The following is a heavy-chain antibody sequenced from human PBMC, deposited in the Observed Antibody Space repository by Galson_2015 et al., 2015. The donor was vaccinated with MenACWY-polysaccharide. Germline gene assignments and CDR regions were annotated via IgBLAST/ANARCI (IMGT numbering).Heavy chain of an antibody. CDR1: FCSLIILRSY. D-gene: IGHD6-13*01. J-gene: IGHJ5*02. CDR3: ARALDTGYSSSWYYAGPWFDP. Sequence: LSLPFPFSFCSLIILRSYFFFLLPPPGKGLEWIGSIYYSGSTYYNPSLKSRVTISVDTSKNQFSLKLSSVTAADTAVYYCARALDTGYSSSWYYAGPWFDPWGQGTLVTVSS. CDR2: IYYSGST. V-gene: IGHV4-39*01.